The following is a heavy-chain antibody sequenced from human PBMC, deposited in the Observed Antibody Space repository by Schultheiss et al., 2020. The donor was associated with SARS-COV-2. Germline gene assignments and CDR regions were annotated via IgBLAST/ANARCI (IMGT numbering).Heavy chain of an antibody. Sequence: SETLSLTCTVSGGSISSYYWSWIRQPAGKGLEWIGSIYYSGGTNYNPSLRSRVTISVDTSKNQFSLKLSTVTAADTAVYFCAGTTYYTDGHGYFDYWGQGPGVTVSS. J-gene: IGHJ4*02. V-gene: IGHV4-59*08. D-gene: IGHD3-22*01. CDR1: GGSISSYY. CDR3: AGTTYYTDGHGYFDY. CDR2: IYYSGGT.